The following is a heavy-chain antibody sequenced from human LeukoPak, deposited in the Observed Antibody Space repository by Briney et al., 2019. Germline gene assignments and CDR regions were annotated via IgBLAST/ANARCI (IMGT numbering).Heavy chain of an antibody. CDR2: INPNSGGT. CDR3: GIAAAGVWFDP. CDR1: GYTFTGYY. Sequence: ASVKVSCKASGYTFTGYYMHWVRQAPGQGLEWVGWINPNSGGTNYAQKFQGRVTMTRDTSISTAYMELSRLRSDDTAVYYCGIAAAGVWFDPWGQGTLVTVSS. J-gene: IGHJ5*02. D-gene: IGHD6-13*01. V-gene: IGHV1-2*02.